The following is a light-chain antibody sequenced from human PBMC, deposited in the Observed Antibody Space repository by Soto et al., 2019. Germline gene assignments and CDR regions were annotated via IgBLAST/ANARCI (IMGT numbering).Light chain of an antibody. Sequence: EIVMTQSPATLSVSPGERATLSCRASQSVSSYLAWYQQKPGQAPRLLIYGASTRATGIPARFSGSGSGTEFTLTISSLQSEDFAAYYCQQYDTWPPITFGQGTRLEIK. J-gene: IGKJ5*01. V-gene: IGKV3-15*01. CDR3: QQYDTWPPIT. CDR2: GAS. CDR1: QSVSSY.